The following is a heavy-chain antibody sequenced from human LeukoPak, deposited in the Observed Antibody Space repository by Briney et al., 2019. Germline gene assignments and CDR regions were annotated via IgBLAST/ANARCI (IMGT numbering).Heavy chain of an antibody. CDR3: ARGSSGDYSVSGSAWFDP. D-gene: IGHD3-10*01. J-gene: IGHJ5*02. CDR1: GYTFTNYD. V-gene: IGHV1-8*01. Sequence: ASVKVSCKASGYTFTNYDINWVRLATGQGLEWMGWMNPNSGNTGYAQKFQGRVTMTRNTSVSTAYMGLSSLRSEDTAVYYCARGSSGDYSVSGSAWFDPWGQGTLVTASS. CDR2: MNPNSGNT.